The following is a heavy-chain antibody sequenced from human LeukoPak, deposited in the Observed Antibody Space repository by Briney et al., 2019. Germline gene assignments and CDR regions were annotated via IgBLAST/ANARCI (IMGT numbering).Heavy chain of an antibody. Sequence: PGESLRLSCAASGFNVSKNFMAWFRQAPGKGPEWLSVIYSGGRTYYAESLLGRFSTSRDTSQNTLYPQMSSLRTEDTAVYYCAKSRTGDRLFDSWGQGTLVTVSS. CDR1: GFNVSKNF. J-gene: IGHJ4*02. V-gene: IGHV3-53*01. CDR3: AKSRTGDRLFDS. D-gene: IGHD7-27*01. CDR2: IYSGGRT.